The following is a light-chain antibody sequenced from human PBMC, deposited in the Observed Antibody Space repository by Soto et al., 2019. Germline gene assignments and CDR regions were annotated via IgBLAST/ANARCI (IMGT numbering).Light chain of an antibody. Sequence: EIVMTQSPATLSVSPGERVTLSCRASQSVISSLAWYLQKPGQAPRLLIYATSSMATGIPDRFSGSGSQTGFTLTISRLEPEDFAVYYCQQYGTSPRTFGQGTKVDIK. CDR2: ATS. V-gene: IGKV3-20*01. CDR1: QSVISS. J-gene: IGKJ1*01. CDR3: QQYGTSPRT.